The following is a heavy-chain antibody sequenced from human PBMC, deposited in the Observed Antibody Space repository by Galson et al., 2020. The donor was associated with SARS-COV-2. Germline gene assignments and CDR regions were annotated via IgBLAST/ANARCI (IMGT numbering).Heavy chain of an antibody. CDR3: ARRQPTSYSSGWYFGNVAFDI. V-gene: IGHV5-51*01. J-gene: IGHJ3*02. CDR1: GYSFTSYW. D-gene: IGHD6-19*01. Sequence: GASLKISCKGSGYSFTSYWIGWVRQMPGKGLEWMGIIYPCDSDTRYSPSFQGQVTISADKSISTAYLQWSRLKASDTAMYYCARRQPTSYSSGWYFGNVAFDIWGQGTMVTVSS. CDR2: IYPCDSDT.